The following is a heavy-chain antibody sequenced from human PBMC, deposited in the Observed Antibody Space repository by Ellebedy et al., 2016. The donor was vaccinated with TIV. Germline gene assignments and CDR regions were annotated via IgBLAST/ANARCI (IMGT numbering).Heavy chain of an antibody. CDR1: GFTFSSYA. CDR2: ISGSGGST. J-gene: IGHJ3*02. D-gene: IGHD1-26*01. V-gene: IGHV3-23*01. CDR3: AKDMACGSCTAVDAFDI. Sequence: GGSLRLSXAASGFTFSSYAMSWVRQAPGKGLEWVSAISGSGGSTYYADSVKGRFTISRDNSKNTLYLQMNSLRAEDTAVYYCAKDMACGSCTAVDAFDIWGQGTMVTVSS.